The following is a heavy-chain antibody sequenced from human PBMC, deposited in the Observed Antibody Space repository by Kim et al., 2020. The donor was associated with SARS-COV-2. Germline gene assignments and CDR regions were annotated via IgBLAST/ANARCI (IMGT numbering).Heavy chain of an antibody. CDR2: RGSTI. CDR3: ARGWGY. D-gene: IGHD3-16*01. V-gene: IGHV3-48*03. Sequence: RGSTIYYADSVKGRFTISRDNAKNSLYLQMNSLSAEDTAVYYCARGWGYWGQGTLVTVSS. J-gene: IGHJ4*02.